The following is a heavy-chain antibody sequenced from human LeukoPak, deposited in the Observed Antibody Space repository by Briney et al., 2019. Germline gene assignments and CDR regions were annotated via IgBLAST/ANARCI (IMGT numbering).Heavy chain of an antibody. CDR2: IYYSGST. Sequence: SQTLSLTCTVSGGSISSGDYYWSWIRQPPGKGLEWIVYIYYSGSTYYNPSLKSRVTISVDTSKNQFSLKLSSVTAADTAVYYCARYSSSWYIFPYYFDYWGQGTLVTVSS. CDR3: ARYSSSWYIFPYYFDY. D-gene: IGHD6-13*01. CDR1: GGSISSGDYY. J-gene: IGHJ4*02. V-gene: IGHV4-30-4*01.